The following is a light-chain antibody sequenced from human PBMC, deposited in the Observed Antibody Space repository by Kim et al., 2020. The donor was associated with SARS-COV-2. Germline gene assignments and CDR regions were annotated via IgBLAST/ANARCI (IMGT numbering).Light chain of an antibody. V-gene: IGKV1-39*01. CDR1: KYIFSN. CDR2: AAS. J-gene: IGKJ1*01. Sequence: ASVGDRVTITGRASKYIFSNLNWYQQKPGKAPNLLIYAASTLQSGVPSRFSGSKSGTQFTLTINSLQPEDFAVYYCQQTHTTPKTFGQGTKVDIK. CDR3: QQTHTTPKT.